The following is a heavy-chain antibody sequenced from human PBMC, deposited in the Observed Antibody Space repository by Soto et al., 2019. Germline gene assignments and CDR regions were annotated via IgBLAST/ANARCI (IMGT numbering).Heavy chain of an antibody. CDR3: GRNTSGYLRSCYDY. V-gene: IGHV3-48*02. Sequence: GGSLRLSCAASGFTFSSYSMNWVRQAPGKGLEWVSYISSSSSTIYYADSVKGRFTISRDNAKNSLYLQMNSLRDEDTAVYYSGRNTSGYLRSCYDYWGQGTLVTVFS. J-gene: IGHJ4*02. CDR2: ISSSSSTI. D-gene: IGHD6-13*01. CDR1: GFTFSSYS.